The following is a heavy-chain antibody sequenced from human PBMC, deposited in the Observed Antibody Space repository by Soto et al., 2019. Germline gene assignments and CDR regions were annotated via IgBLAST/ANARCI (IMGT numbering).Heavy chain of an antibody. J-gene: IGHJ4*02. CDR2: IKSKTDGGTT. Sequence: EVQLVESGGGLVKPGGSLRLSCAASGFTFSNAWMSWVRQAPGKGLEWVGRIKSKTDGGTTDYAAPVKGRFTISRDDSKNTLYLQMNSLKTEDTAVYYCTTDHSSLAVERFGRDYWGQGTLVTVSS. D-gene: IGHD6-6*01. V-gene: IGHV3-15*01. CDR1: GFTFSNAW. CDR3: TTDHSSLAVERFGRDY.